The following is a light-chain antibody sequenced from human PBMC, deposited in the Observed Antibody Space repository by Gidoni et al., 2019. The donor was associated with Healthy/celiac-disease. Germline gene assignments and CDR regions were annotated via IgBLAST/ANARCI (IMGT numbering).Light chain of an antibody. CDR2: GAS. Sequence: EIVLTQSPGTLSLSQGERATLSCRASQSVSSSYLAWYQQKPGQAPRLLIYGASSRATGIPDRFSGSGSGTDFTLTISRLEPEDFAVYYCQQYGSSWTFXXXTKVEIK. J-gene: IGKJ1*01. CDR3: QQYGSSWT. V-gene: IGKV3-20*01. CDR1: QSVSSSY.